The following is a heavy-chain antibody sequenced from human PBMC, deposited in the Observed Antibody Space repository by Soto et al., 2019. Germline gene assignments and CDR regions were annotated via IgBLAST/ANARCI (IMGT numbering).Heavy chain of an antibody. D-gene: IGHD2-15*01. CDR3: ARGGIGYCSGGTCFHTAFDI. V-gene: IGHV3-30*03. CDR2: ISYDGSNK. CDR1: GFTFSSYG. Sequence: PGGSLRLSCAASGFTFSSYGMHWVRQAPGKGLEWVAVISYDGSNKYYADSLKGRFTISRDNAKNTLYLQMNSLRVEDTAVYYCARGGIGYCSGGTCFHTAFDIWGQGSMVTVSS. J-gene: IGHJ3*02.